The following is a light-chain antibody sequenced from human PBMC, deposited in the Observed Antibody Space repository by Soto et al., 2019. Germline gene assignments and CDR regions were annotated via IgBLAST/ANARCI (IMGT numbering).Light chain of an antibody. CDR3: DTWDSNTQV. CDR1: SGHSSYI. Sequence: QAVVTQSSSASASLGSSVKLTCTLSSGHSSYIIAWHQQQPGKAPRYLMKLEGSGNYNKGSGVPDRFSGSSSGADRYLTISNLQSEDEADYYCDTWDSNTQVFGGGPKLTVL. CDR2: LEGSGNY. V-gene: IGLV4-60*03. J-gene: IGLJ2*01.